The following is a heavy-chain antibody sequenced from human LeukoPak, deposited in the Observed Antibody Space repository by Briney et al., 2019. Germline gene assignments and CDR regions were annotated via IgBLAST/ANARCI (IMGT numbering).Heavy chain of an antibody. CDR2: ISASGGDT. CDR3: AKGIDWFTD. V-gene: IGHV3-23*01. J-gene: IGHJ4*02. Sequence: AGGSLRLSCAASGFMSSSYAMSWVRQAPGKGLEWVSAISASGGDTYYADSVRGRFTISRDNSKNTLYLQMSSLRAEDTALYYCAKGIDWFTDWGQGTLVTVSS. CDR1: GFMSSSYA. D-gene: IGHD3-9*01.